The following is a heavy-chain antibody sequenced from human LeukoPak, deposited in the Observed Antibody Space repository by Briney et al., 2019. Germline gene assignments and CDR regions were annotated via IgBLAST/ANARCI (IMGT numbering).Heavy chain of an antibody. CDR2: IWPSGST. Sequence: PSETLSLTCSVSGGSISSGPYFWSWIRQSPGQGLEWIGYIWPSGSTNYNPSLKSRVTISVDTSKNQFSLKLSSVTAADTAVYYCASTLSSSWYGGSFDYWGQGTLVTVSS. CDR1: GGSISSGPYF. CDR3: ASTLSSSWYGGSFDY. J-gene: IGHJ4*02. V-gene: IGHV4-30-2*06. D-gene: IGHD6-13*01.